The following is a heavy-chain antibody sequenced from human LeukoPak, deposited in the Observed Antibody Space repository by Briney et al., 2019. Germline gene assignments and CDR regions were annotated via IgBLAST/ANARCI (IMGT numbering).Heavy chain of an antibody. D-gene: IGHD4-17*01. CDR2: INHSGST. Sequence: PSETLSLTCAVYGGSFSGYYWSWIRQPPGKGLEWIGEINHSGSTNYNPSLKSRVTISVDTSKNQFSLKLSSVTAADTAVYYCARKRWDYGDYRRDAFDIWGQGTMVTVSS. V-gene: IGHV4-34*01. J-gene: IGHJ3*02. CDR3: ARKRWDYGDYRRDAFDI. CDR1: GGSFSGYY.